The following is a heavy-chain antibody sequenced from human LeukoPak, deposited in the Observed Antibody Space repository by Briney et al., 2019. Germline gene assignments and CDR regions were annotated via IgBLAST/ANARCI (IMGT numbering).Heavy chain of an antibody. V-gene: IGHV4-59*01. CDR3: AWGAGSYRYHY. CDR2: IYYSGST. CDR1: GGSIISYY. D-gene: IGHD3-10*01. J-gene: IGHJ4*02. Sequence: SETLSLTCTVSGGSIISYYWSWIRQPPGKGLEWIGYIYYSGSTNYNPSLKSRVTISVDTSKNQFSLKLSSVTAADTAVYFCAWGAGSYRYHYWGQGTLVTVSS.